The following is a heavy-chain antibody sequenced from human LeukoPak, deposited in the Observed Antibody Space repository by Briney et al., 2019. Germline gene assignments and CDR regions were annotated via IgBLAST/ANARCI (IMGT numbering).Heavy chain of an antibody. CDR3: ARTGHCSGGSCYSSDY. CDR2: INHSGST. Sequence: SETLSLTCAVYGGSFSGYYWSWIRQPPGKGLEWIGEINHSGSTNYNPSLKSRVTISVDTSKNQFSLKLSSVTAADTAVYYCARTGHCSGGSCYSSDYWGQGTLVPVSS. V-gene: IGHV4-34*01. J-gene: IGHJ4*02. D-gene: IGHD2-15*01. CDR1: GGSFSGYY.